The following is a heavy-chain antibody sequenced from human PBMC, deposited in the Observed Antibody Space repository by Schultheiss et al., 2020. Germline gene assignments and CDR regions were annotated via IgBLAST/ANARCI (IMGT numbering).Heavy chain of an antibody. J-gene: IGHJ4*02. V-gene: IGHV3-30*03. CDR3: ARDWTNYFGY. CDR2: ILYDGRRK. Sequence: GGSLRLSCAASGFTFSSYSMNWVRQAPGKGPEWVAVILYDGRRKFYADSVKGRFTISRDNSKSTLSLQMDSLIPEDTAVYYCARDWTNYFGYLGQGTLVTVSS. CDR1: GFTFSSYS. D-gene: IGHD3/OR15-3a*01.